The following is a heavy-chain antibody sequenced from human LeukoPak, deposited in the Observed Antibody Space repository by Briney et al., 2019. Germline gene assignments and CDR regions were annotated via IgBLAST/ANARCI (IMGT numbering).Heavy chain of an antibody. CDR1: GFTFSTYW. D-gene: IGHD5-12*01. CDR3: AKESGYDVYLEY. Sequence: GGSLRLSCAGSGFTFSTYWMHWVRQAPGGGLVWVSGINTDGSTTSYADSVKGRFSISRDNAKNTVYLQMSSLRAEDTAVYYCAKESGYDVYLEYWGQGALVTVSS. J-gene: IGHJ4*02. CDR2: INTDGSTT. V-gene: IGHV3-74*01.